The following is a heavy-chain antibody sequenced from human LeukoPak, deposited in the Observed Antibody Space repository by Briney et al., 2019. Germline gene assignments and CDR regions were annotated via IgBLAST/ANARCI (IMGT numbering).Heavy chain of an antibody. CDR1: GGSISSSSYY. D-gene: IGHD3-10*01. V-gene: IGHV4-39*07. J-gene: IGHJ6*03. Sequence: PSETLSLTCTVSGGSISSSSYYWGWIRQPPGKGLEWIGSIYYSGSTYYNPSLKSRVTISRDTSKNEFSLKLSSVTAADTAVYYCARDLEYGSGSYWVRYMDVWGKGTTVTISS. CDR2: IYYSGST. CDR3: ARDLEYGSGSYWVRYMDV.